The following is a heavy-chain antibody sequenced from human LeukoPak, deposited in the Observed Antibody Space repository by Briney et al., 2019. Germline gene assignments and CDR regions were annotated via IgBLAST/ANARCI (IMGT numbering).Heavy chain of an antibody. CDR3: ARTSTGWSLDY. Sequence: PGGSLRLSCAVSGFTFSIYSVNWVRQARGKGLEWVSSISSSSSYIYYADSLKGRFTISRDNPKNSLYLQMNSLRAEDTAVYYCARTSTGWSLDYWGQGTLVTVSS. V-gene: IGHV3-21*01. CDR1: GFTFSIYS. D-gene: IGHD6-19*01. CDR2: ISSSSSYI. J-gene: IGHJ4*02.